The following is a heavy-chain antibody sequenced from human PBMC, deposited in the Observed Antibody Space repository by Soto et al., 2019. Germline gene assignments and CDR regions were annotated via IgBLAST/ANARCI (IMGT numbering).Heavy chain of an antibody. D-gene: IGHD5-18*01. CDR3: ASDRANEYTYGSSGWSDP. CDR2: GYHSGNA. Sequence: QVQLQESGPGLVTPSGTLFLTCAVSGGSVSSNNWWSWVRQPPGKGLEGIGEGYHSGNANYNPSLKSRVTIAVDKSKHQFSLKVTSVNAAVTAVYYCASDRANEYTYGSSGWSDPWGQGTLVIVSS. CDR1: GGSVSSNNW. V-gene: IGHV4-4*02. J-gene: IGHJ5*02.